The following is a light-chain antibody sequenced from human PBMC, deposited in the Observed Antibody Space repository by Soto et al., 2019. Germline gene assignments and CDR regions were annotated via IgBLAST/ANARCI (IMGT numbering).Light chain of an antibody. J-gene: IGKJ1*01. CDR2: GAS. Sequence: EIVMTQSPATLSVSPGERATLSCRASQSVSSNLAWYQQKPGQAPRLLIYGASTRATGIPARFSGSGSGTEFTLTISSLQSEDCAVYYCQQYNNFWTFGQGTKVEIK. CDR1: QSVSSN. V-gene: IGKV3-15*01. CDR3: QQYNNFWT.